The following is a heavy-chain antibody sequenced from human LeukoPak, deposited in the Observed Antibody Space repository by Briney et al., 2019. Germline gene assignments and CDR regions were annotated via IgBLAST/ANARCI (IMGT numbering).Heavy chain of an antibody. V-gene: IGHV3-64D*06. D-gene: IGHD2-15*01. CDR2: ISGNGGST. J-gene: IGHJ4*02. CDR1: GFTFSSYA. CDR3: VKRFRSGGSCFSFFDY. Sequence: GGSLRLSCSASGFTFSSYAMHWVRQTPGKGLEYVTAISGNGGSTYYADSVKGRFTISRDNSKNTLYLQMSSLRAEDTAVYYCVKRFRSGGSCFSFFDYWGQGTLVTVSS.